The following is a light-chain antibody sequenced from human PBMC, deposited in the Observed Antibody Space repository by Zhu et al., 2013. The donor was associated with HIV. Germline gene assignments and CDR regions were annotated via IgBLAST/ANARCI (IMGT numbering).Light chain of an antibody. V-gene: IGLV2-8*01. J-gene: IGLJ3*02. CDR1: NSDIGNYNY. Sequence: QSALTQPPAASGFPGQSVTISCSGTNSDIGNYNYVSWYRQDPGKAPKLVIYEVIKRPSGVPDRFSGSKSGTSASLAISGLQSEDEADYYCAAWDDNLSGWVLGGGTKLTVL. CDR2: EVI. CDR3: AAWDDNLSGWV.